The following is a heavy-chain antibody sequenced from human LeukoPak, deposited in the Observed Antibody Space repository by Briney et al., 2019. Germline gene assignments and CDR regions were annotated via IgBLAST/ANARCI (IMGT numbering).Heavy chain of an antibody. CDR1: GFTFSSYG. Sequence: GGSLRLSCAASGFTFSSYGMNWVRQAPGKGPEWVSYISGSRSTIYYADSVKGRLTISRDNAKNSLYLQMNSLRAEDTAVYYCARSPIAAAGTAFDYWGPGALVTVSS. D-gene: IGHD6-13*01. CDR3: ARSPIAAAGTAFDY. CDR2: ISGSRSTI. V-gene: IGHV3-48*01. J-gene: IGHJ4*02.